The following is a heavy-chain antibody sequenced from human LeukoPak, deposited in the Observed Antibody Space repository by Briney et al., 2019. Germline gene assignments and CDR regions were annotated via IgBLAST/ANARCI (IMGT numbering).Heavy chain of an antibody. CDR1: GGSISSSNYY. J-gene: IGHJ4*02. D-gene: IGHD5-24*01. V-gene: IGHV4-39*07. CDR2: IYYSGST. CDR3: ARGRSDGYNLRNFDY. Sequence: SETLSLTCTVTGGSISSSNYYWGWIRQPPGKGLECIGNIYYSGSTYYNPSLESRVTISLDTSKKQFSLKLSSVTAADTAVYYCARGRSDGYNLRNFDYWGQGTLVTVSS.